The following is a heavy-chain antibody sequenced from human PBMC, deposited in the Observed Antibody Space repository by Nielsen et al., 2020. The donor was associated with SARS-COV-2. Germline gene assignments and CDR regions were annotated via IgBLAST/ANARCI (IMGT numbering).Heavy chain of an antibody. CDR3: ARQGNYCSGGSCYLNYFDY. CDR2: ISYDGSNK. J-gene: IGHJ4*02. V-gene: IGHV3-30*04. CDR1: GFTFSSYA. Sequence: GSLRLSCAASGFTFSSYAMHWVRQAPGKGLEWVAVISYDGSNKYYADSVKGRFTISRDNSKNTLYLQMNSLRAEDTAVYYCARQGNYCSGGSCYLNYFDYWGQGTLVTVSS. D-gene: IGHD2-15*01.